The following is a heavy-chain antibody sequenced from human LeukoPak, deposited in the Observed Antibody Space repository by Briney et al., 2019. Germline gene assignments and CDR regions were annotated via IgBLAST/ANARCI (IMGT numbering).Heavy chain of an antibody. J-gene: IGHJ4*02. CDR2: ISAYNGNT. V-gene: IGHV1-18*01. CDR3: ARSLLWFGELFGYFDY. D-gene: IGHD3-10*01. CDR1: GYTFTGYG. Sequence: ASVKVSCKASGYTFTGYGISWVRQAPGQGLEWMGWISAYNGNTNYAQKLQGRVTMTTDTSTSTAYVELRSLRSDDTAVYYCARSLLWFGELFGYFDYWGQGTLVTVSS.